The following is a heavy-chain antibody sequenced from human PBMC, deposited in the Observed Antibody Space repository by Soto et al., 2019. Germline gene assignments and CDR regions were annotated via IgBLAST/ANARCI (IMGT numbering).Heavy chain of an antibody. CDR3: ARGGWEFDP. Sequence: QVQLVQSGAEVKKPGASVKVSCKASGYTFSSYGISWVRQAPGQGLEWMGWISAYNGNTNYAQNLQGRVTMTTDTATSTAYRELRSFRSEDRAVFYCARGGWEFDPWAQGTLATVSP. V-gene: IGHV1-18*01. J-gene: IGHJ5*02. CDR2: ISAYNGNT. CDR1: GYTFSSYG. D-gene: IGHD1-26*01.